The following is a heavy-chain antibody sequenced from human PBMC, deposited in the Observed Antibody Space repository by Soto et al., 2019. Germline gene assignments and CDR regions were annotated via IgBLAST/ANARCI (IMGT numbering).Heavy chain of an antibody. J-gene: IGHJ6*02. CDR2: IDWDDDK. D-gene: IGHD4-17*01. Sequence: SGPTLVNPTQTLTLTCTFSGFSLSTSGMCVSWIRQPPGKALEWLALIDWDDDKYYSTSLKTRLTISKDTSKNQVVLTMTNMDPVDTATYYCARIRTTYYYYGMDVWGQGTTVTVSS. CDR1: GFSLSTSGMC. CDR3: ARIRTTYYYYGMDV. V-gene: IGHV2-70*01.